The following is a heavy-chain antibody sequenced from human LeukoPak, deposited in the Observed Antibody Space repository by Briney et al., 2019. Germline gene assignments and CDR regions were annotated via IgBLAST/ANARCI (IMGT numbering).Heavy chain of an antibody. CDR1: GGSISSYY. Sequence: PSETLSLTCTVSGGSISSYYWSWIRQPPGKGLEWLGYISSSGSTNYNPSLKSRVTMSVDTSKNQFSLKLTSVTAAVTAVYYCARGFLEWFFDFWGQGTLVTVSS. CDR3: ARGFLEWFFDF. J-gene: IGHJ4*02. V-gene: IGHV4-59*01. CDR2: ISSSGST. D-gene: IGHD3-3*01.